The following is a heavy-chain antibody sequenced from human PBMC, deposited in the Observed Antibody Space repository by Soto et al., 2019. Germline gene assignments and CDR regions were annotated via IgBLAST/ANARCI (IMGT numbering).Heavy chain of an antibody. Sequence: QINLVQSGAEVKKPGASVKVSCKGSGYGFTTYGITWVRQAPGQGLEWMAWISAHNGNTNYAQKLQGRVTVTRDTSTSTAYMELRSLRSDDTAVYYCARLRYGDYWGQGALVTVSS. J-gene: IGHJ4*02. CDR3: ARLRYGDY. CDR1: GYGFTTYG. V-gene: IGHV1-18*01. D-gene: IGHD1-1*01. CDR2: ISAHNGNT.